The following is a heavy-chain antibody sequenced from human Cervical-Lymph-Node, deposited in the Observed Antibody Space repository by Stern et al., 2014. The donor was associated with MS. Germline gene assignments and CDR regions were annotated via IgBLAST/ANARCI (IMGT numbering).Heavy chain of an antibody. Sequence: VQLVQSGAEVKKPGESLKISCKTAGYSFTNYWIGWVRQMPGKGLEWMGIIYPSDSDTRYSPSFHGQVIIAADKSIGTAYLQWRSLKASDSGIYYCARGAPPENWGQGTLVTVSS. V-gene: IGHV5-51*03. CDR3: ARGAPPEN. J-gene: IGHJ4*02. D-gene: IGHD1-26*01. CDR1: GYSFTNYW. CDR2: IYPSDSDT.